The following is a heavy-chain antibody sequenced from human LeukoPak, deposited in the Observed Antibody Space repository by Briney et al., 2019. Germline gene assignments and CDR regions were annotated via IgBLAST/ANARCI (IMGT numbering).Heavy chain of an antibody. J-gene: IGHJ4*02. D-gene: IGHD6-19*01. Sequence: SETLSLTCTVSGGSISSYYWSWIRQPPGKGLEWIGYIYYSGSTNYNPSLKSRVTMSVDTSKNQFSLKLSSVTAADTAVYYCARVAVAGYYFDYWGQGTLVTVSS. CDR2: IYYSGST. CDR3: ARVAVAGYYFDY. V-gene: IGHV4-59*01. CDR1: GGSISSYY.